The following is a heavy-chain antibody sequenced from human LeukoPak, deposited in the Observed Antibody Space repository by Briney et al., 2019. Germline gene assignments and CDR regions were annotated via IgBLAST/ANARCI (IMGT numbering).Heavy chain of an antibody. CDR3: ARDLVDTAMVISAPAMDV. V-gene: IGHV3-30*02. D-gene: IGHD5-18*01. CDR1: GFTFSSYG. Sequence: PGGSLRLSCAASGFTFSSYGMHWVRQAPGKGLEWVAFIRYDGSNKYYADSVKGRFTISRDNSKNTLYLQMNSLRAEDTAVYYCARDLVDTAMVISAPAMDVWGQGTTVTVSS. CDR2: IRYDGSNK. J-gene: IGHJ6*02.